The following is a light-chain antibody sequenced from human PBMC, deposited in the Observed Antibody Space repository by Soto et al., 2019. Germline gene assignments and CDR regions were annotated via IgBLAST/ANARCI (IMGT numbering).Light chain of an antibody. CDR2: AAS. CDR1: QSVTSN. J-gene: IGKJ2*01. Sequence: DTQMTQSPSSLSASIGDRVTITCWASQSVTSNLNWYQQKFGETPKLLMYAASNLQGGVPSRFSGSGSGTDFTLTISSLQPEDFATYYCQQYYSSPYTFGQGTKLEV. CDR3: QQYYSSPYT. V-gene: IGKV1-39*01.